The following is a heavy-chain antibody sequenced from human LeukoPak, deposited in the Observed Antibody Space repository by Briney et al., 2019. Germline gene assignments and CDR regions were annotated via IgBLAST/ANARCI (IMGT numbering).Heavy chain of an antibody. CDR1: AGSISSTGYY. CDR3: ARGAYCTSASCLETSYYFDY. CDR2: IYYSGRT. V-gene: IGHV4-39*01. J-gene: IGHJ4*02. Sequence: SETLSLTCTVSAGSISSTGYYWGWIRQPPGKGLEWIGSIYYSGRTYYDPSLKSRVIISVDMSKNQFSLKLSSVTAADTAVYYCARGAYCTSASCLETSYYFDYWGQGTLVTVSS. D-gene: IGHD2-2*01.